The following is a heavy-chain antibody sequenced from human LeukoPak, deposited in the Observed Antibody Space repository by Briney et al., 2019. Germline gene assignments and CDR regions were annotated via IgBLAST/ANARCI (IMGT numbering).Heavy chain of an antibody. CDR2: INHSGST. CDR1: GGSFSGYY. D-gene: IGHD4-11*01. Sequence: SETLSLTCAVYGGSFSGYYWSWIRQPPGKGLEWIGEINHSGSTNYNPSLKSRVTISVDTSKNQFSPKLSSVTAADTAVYYCARGYYSNYPFDYWGQGTLVTVSS. V-gene: IGHV4-34*01. CDR3: ARGYYSNYPFDY. J-gene: IGHJ4*02.